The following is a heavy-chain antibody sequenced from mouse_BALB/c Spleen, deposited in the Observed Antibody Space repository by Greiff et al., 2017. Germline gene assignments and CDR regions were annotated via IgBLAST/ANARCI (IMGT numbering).Heavy chain of an antibody. D-gene: IGHD2-1*01. CDR1: GYSITSDYA. Sequence: VQLKESGPGLVKPSQSLSLTCTVTGYSITSDYAWNWIRQFPGNKLEWMGYISYSGSTSYNPSLKSRISITRDTSKNQFFLQLNSVTTEDTATYYCARCGNYGDYAMDYWGQGTSVTVAS. J-gene: IGHJ4*01. V-gene: IGHV3-2*02. CDR2: ISYSGST. CDR3: ARCGNYGDYAMDY.